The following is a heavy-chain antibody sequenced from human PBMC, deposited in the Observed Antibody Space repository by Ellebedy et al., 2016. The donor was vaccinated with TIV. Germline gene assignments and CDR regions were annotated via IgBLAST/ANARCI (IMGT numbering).Heavy chain of an antibody. V-gene: IGHV1-18*01. CDR3: ARDGPQGYVVASAPPGDS. Sequence: ASVKVSXKASSYTFTSYGISWVRQAPGQGLEWMGWTSGYTGNTDYARKFQGRVTMTTDTSTGTAYLELSSLKSDDTALYYCARDGPQGYVVASAPPGDSWGQGTLVTVSS. J-gene: IGHJ4*02. D-gene: IGHD2-15*01. CDR2: TSGYTGNT. CDR1: SYTFTSYG.